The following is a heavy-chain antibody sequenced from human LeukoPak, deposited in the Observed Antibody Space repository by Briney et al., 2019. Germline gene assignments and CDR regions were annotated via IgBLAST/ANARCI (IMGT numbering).Heavy chain of an antibody. J-gene: IGHJ4*02. CDR3: ARAEKCTNGVCGLTGIDY. Sequence: VASVKVSCKASAYTFTGYYLHWVRQAPGQGLEWMGRINPNSGGTNYAQRFQGRVTMTRDTSISTAYMELSGLRSDDTAVYYCARAEKCTNGVCGLTGIDYWGQGTLVTVSS. CDR2: INPNSGGT. CDR1: AYTFTGYY. V-gene: IGHV1-2*06. D-gene: IGHD2-8*01.